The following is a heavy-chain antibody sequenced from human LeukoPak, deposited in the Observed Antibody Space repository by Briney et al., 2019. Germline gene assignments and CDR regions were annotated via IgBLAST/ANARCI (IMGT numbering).Heavy chain of an antibody. J-gene: IGHJ5*02. CDR2: IYTSGST. CDR1: GGSISSYY. Sequence: SETLSLTCTVSGGSISSYYWSWIRQPAGKGLEWIGRIYTSGSTNYNPSLKSRVTMSVDTSKNQFSLKLSSVTAADTAVYYCARDYDRWGPLITGVFWFDPWGQGTLVTVSS. V-gene: IGHV4-4*07. CDR3: ARDYDRWGPLITGVFWFDP. D-gene: IGHD3-16*01.